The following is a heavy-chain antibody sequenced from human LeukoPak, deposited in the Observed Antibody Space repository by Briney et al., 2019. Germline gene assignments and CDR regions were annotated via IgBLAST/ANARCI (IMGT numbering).Heavy chain of an antibody. V-gene: IGHV3-48*03. CDR1: GFTCSSYE. J-gene: IGHJ4*02. CDR3: ARDERGYSYGNYFDY. D-gene: IGHD5-18*01. CDR2: ISSSGSTI. Sequence: GGSLTLSCAASGFTCSSYEMNWVRQAPGKGLEWVSYISSSGSTIYYADSVKGRFTISRDNAKNSLYLQMNSLRAEDTAVYYCARDERGYSYGNYFDYWGQGTLVTVSS.